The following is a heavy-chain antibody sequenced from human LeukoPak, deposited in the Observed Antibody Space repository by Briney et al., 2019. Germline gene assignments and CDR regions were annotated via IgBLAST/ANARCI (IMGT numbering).Heavy chain of an antibody. CDR3: AKDPFVTMVGYFDY. Sequence: GGSLRLSCAASGFTVSSNYMSWVRQAPGKGLEWVSGISWNSGSIGYADSVKGRFTISRDNAKNSLYLQMNSLRAEDTALYYCAKDPFVTMVGYFDYWGQGTLVTVSS. CDR2: ISWNSGSI. D-gene: IGHD3-10*01. J-gene: IGHJ4*02. CDR1: GFTVSSNY. V-gene: IGHV3-9*01.